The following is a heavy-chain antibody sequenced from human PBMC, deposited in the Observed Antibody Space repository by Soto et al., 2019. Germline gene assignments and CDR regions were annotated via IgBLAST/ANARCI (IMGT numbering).Heavy chain of an antibody. D-gene: IGHD2-2*01. V-gene: IGHV3-23*01. CDR1: GFTFSSYA. Sequence: GGSLRLSCAASGFTFSSYAMSWVRQAPGKGLEWVSAISGSGGSTYYADSVKGRFTISRDNSKNTLYLQMNSLRAEDTAVYYCAKAANLGYCSSTSCYAFDYWGQGTLVTVSS. CDR2: ISGSGGST. CDR3: AKAANLGYCSSTSCYAFDY. J-gene: IGHJ4*02.